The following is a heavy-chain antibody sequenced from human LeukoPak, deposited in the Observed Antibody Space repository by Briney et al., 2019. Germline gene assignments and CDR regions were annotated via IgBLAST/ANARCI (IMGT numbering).Heavy chain of an antibody. CDR3: ARALGDDFWSGYSDY. CDR1: GFTFSTYN. CDR2: ISSSRSYI. J-gene: IGHJ4*02. D-gene: IGHD3-3*01. Sequence: GGSLRLSCAASGFTFSTYNMNWVRQAPGKGLEWVSSISSSRSYIYYAGSVKGRFTISRDNAKNSLYLQMNSLRVEDTAVYYCARALGDDFWSGYSDYWGQGTLVTVSS. V-gene: IGHV3-21*01.